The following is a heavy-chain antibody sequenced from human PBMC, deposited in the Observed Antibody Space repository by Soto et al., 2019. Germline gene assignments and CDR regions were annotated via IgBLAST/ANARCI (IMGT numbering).Heavy chain of an antibody. V-gene: IGHV3-30*18. D-gene: IGHD3-10*01. Sequence: GGSLRLSCAASGFTYSTYTMHWVRQAPDKGLEWVAVISYDGSNKYYADSVKGRFTISRDNSKNTLYLQMNSLRAEDTAVYYCAKGPGLLRFGELSGWGQGTLVTVSS. CDR2: ISYDGSNK. CDR3: AKGPGLLRFGELSG. CDR1: GFTYSTYT. J-gene: IGHJ4*02.